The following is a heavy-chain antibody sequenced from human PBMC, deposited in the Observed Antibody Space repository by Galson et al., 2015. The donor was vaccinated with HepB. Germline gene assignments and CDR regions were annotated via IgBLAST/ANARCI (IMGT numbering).Heavy chain of an antibody. Sequence: GSGVSISTGGYSWSWIRQPPGKGLEWIGYIYFTGSTYYNPSLKSRVTISVDRSKNQFSLKLNSVTAADTAVYYCARDSFRRSKSYYYYMDVWGKGTTVTVSS. CDR3: ARDSFRRSKSYYYYMDV. CDR1: GVSISTGGYS. CDR2: IYFTGST. V-gene: IGHV4-30-2*01. D-gene: IGHD2-2*01. J-gene: IGHJ6*03.